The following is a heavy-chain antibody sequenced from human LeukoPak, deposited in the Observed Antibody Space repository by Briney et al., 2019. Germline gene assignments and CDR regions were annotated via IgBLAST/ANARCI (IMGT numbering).Heavy chain of an antibody. CDR2: ISSSSSYI. D-gene: IGHD3-10*01. CDR3: ARAHGDWFDP. V-gene: IGHV3-21*01. J-gene: IGHJ5*02. CDR1: GFTFSSYS. Sequence: GGSLRLSCAASGFTFSSYSMNWVRQAPGKGLEWVSSISSSSSYIYYADSVKGRFTISRDNAKNSLYLQMNSLRAGDTAVNYCARAHGDWFDPWGQGTLVTVSS.